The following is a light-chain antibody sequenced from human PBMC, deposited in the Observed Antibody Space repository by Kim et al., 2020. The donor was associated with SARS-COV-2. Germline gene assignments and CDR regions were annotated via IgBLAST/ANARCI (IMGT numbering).Light chain of an antibody. Sequence: GEREAKYRRASESVSSKVGRYEQKHGKETRHLRYGASTRATGSPARVSGSGKGREFTLTISSMQSEDWAVYYRKKNNNWNPYTFGQGTKLEI. V-gene: IGKV3-15*01. CDR3: KKNNNWNPYT. J-gene: IGKJ2*01. CDR1: ESVSSK. CDR2: GAS.